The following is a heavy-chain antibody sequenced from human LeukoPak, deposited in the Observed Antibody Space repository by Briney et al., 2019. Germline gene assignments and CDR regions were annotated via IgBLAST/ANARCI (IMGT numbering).Heavy chain of an antibody. V-gene: IGHV4-59*01. CDR1: GGSISSYY. Sequence: PSETLSLTCTVSGGSISSYYWSWIRQPPGKGLEWIGYIYYSRSTNYNPSLKSRVTISVDTSKNQFSLKLSSVTAADTAVYYCARVGGGGWFDPWGQGILVTVSS. CDR3: ARVGGGGWFDP. CDR2: IYYSRST. J-gene: IGHJ5*02.